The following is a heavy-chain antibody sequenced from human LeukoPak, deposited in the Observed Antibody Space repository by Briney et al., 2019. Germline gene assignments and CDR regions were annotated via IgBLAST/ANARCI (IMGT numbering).Heavy chain of an antibody. CDR3: ARYDFWSGYIPDY. J-gene: IGHJ4*02. CDR1: GGSISSSNW. CDR2: IYYSGST. D-gene: IGHD3-3*01. V-gene: IGHV4-4*02. Sequence: PSGTPSLTCAVSGGSISSSNWWSWVRQPPGKGLEWIGSIYYSGSTYYNPSLKSRVTISVDTSKNQFSLKLSSVTAADTAVYYCARYDFWSGYIPDYWGQGTLVTVSS.